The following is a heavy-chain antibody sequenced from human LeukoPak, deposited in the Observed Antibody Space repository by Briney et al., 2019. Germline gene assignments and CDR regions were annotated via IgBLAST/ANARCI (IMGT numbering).Heavy chain of an antibody. J-gene: IGHJ5*02. CDR3: ARSTLAYCGGDCYSLNWFDP. CDR1: GYSFTSYW. D-gene: IGHD2-21*02. CDR2: IYPGDSDT. V-gene: IGHV5-51*01. Sequence: GESLKISCKGSGYSFTSYWISWVRQMPGKGLEWMGIIYPGDSDTRYSPSFQGQVTISADKSISTAYLQWSSLKASDTAMYYCARSTLAYCGGDCYSLNWFDPWGQGTLVTVSS.